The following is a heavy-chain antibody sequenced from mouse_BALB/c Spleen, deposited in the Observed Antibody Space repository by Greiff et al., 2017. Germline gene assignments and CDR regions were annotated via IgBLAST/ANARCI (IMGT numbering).Heavy chain of an antibody. CDR1: GFNIKDYY. J-gene: IGHJ3*01. D-gene: IGHD2-4*01. Sequence: VQLKQSGAELVRSGASVKLSCTASGFNIKDYYMHWVKQRPEQGLEWIGWIDPENGDTEYAPKFQGKATMTADTSSNTAYLQLSSLTSEDTAVYYCTSYDYDWFAYWGQGTLVTVSA. V-gene: IGHV14-4*02. CDR3: TSYDYDWFAY. CDR2: IDPENGDT.